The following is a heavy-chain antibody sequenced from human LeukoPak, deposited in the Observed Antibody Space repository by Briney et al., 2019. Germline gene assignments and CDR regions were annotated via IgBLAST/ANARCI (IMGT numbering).Heavy chain of an antibody. D-gene: IGHD3-3*01. CDR2: IFYSGST. V-gene: IGHV4-39*01. J-gene: IGHJ4*02. Sequence: SETLSLTCTVSGGSISSSTYYWGWIRQPPGKGLEWIGTIFYSGSTYYNPSLKSRLTISVDTSKNQYSLRLSSVTAADAAVYYCARHLRPYFDYWGQGTLVTVSS. CDR3: ARHLRPYFDY. CDR1: GGSISSSTYY.